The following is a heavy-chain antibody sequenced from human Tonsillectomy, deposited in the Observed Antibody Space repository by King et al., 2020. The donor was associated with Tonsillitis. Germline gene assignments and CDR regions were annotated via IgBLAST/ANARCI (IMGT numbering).Heavy chain of an antibody. D-gene: IGHD4/OR15-4a*01. Sequence: QLQESGPGLVKPSETLSLTCSVSGGSISSFYWSWIRQPPGKGLEWIGYIYYSGSTNYNPSLKSRVTILVDTPKNQFSLRLTSVTAADTAVYYCARGHGAYDVPDYWGQGTLVTISS. CDR1: GGSISSFY. J-gene: IGHJ4*02. V-gene: IGHV4-59*01. CDR2: IYYSGST. CDR3: ARGHGAYDVPDY.